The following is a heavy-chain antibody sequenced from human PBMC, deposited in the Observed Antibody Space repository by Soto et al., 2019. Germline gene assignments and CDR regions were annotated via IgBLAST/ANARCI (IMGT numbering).Heavy chain of an antibody. CDR1: GYTLTNFY. CDR3: ARGLGSGDY. V-gene: IGHV1-46*03. Sequence: QVQLVQSGAEVKKPGASVKVCCKASGYTLTNFYIHWVRQAPGQGLEWMGIINPNGGSTNYAHNIQGRVNINRDTSTSTVYMDLSSLRSEDTAVYYCARGLGSGDYCGRGNLVTVSS. CDR2: INPNGGST. J-gene: IGHJ4*02. D-gene: IGHD6-25*01.